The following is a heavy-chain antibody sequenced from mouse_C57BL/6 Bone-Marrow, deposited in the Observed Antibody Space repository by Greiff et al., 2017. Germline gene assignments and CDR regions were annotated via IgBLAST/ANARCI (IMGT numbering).Heavy chain of an antibody. V-gene: IGHV1-61*01. CDR2: IYPSDSET. Sequence: QVQLQQPGAELVRPGSSVKLSCKASGYTFTSYWMDWVKQRPGQGLEWIGNIYPSDSETHYNQKFKDKATLTVDKSSSTAYMQLSSLTSEDSAVYYGARTHYYGSGWYCDVWGTGTTVTVSS. J-gene: IGHJ1*03. CDR1: GYTFTSYW. CDR3: ARTHYYGSGWYCDV. D-gene: IGHD1-1*01.